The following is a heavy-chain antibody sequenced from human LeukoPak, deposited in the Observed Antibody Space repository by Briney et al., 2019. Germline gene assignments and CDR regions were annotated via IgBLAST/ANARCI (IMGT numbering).Heavy chain of an antibody. CDR1: GFTFSSYW. Sequence: GGSLRLSCAASGFTFSSYWMTWVRQAPGKGLEWVANIGEDGSEKYYVDSVKGRFTISRDNAKNSLYLQMNSLRAEDTAVYYCARDSSGYDSFFDYWGQGTLVTVSS. D-gene: IGHD5-12*01. CDR3: ARDSSGYDSFFDY. CDR2: IGEDGSEK. J-gene: IGHJ4*02. V-gene: IGHV3-7*01.